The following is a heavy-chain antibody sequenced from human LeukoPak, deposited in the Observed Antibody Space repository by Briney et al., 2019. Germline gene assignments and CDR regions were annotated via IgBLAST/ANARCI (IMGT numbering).Heavy chain of an antibody. V-gene: IGHV1-2*02. D-gene: IGHD5-18*01. CDR3: ARDREWIQLWSGEYYGMDV. J-gene: IGHJ6*02. Sequence: ASVKVSCKASGYTFTGYYMYWVRQAPGQGLEWMGWINHNSGGTNYAQKFQGRVTMTRDTSISTAYMELSRLRSDDTAVYYCARDREWIQLWSGEYYGMDVWGQGTTVTVSS. CDR2: INHNSGGT. CDR1: GYTFTGYY.